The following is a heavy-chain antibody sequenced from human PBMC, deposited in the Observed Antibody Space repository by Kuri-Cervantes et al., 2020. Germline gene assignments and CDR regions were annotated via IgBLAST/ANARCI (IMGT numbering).Heavy chain of an antibody. CDR1: EYTFTSYD. CDR2: MNPNSGNT. D-gene: IGHD2-21*02. CDR3: ARDRAAIEVTDAFDI. Sequence: ASVKVSCKASEYTFTSYDINWVRQATGQGLEWMGWMNPNSGNTGYAQKFQGRVTMTRNTSISTAYMELSSLRSEDTAVYYCARDRAAIEVTDAFDIWGQGTMVTVSS. V-gene: IGHV1-8*01. J-gene: IGHJ3*02.